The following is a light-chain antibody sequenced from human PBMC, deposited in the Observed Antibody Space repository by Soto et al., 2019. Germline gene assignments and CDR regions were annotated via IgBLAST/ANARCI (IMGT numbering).Light chain of an antibody. Sequence: QSVLTQPPSVSAAPGQKVTISCSGSSSNIGNNYVSWFQQLPATAPKLLIYDSNKRPSGIPDRFSGSKSGTSATLDTTGLQTGDEADYYCATWDRSLTGEVFGGGTKLTVL. CDR2: DSN. V-gene: IGLV1-51*01. CDR3: ATWDRSLTGEV. J-gene: IGLJ2*01. CDR1: SSNIGNNY.